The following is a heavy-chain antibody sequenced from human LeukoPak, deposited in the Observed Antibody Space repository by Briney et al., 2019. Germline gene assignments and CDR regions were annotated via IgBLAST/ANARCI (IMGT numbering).Heavy chain of an antibody. CDR1: GFAFSSCA. J-gene: IGHJ3*02. CDR2: ISGSGGST. V-gene: IGHV3-23*01. Sequence: GGSLRLSCAASGFAFSSCAMNWVRQAPGKGLEWVPAISGSGGSTYYADSVKGRFTISRDNSKNTLYLQMNSLRAEDTAVYYCSTVVTQGAFDIWGQGTMVTVSS. CDR3: STVVTQGAFDI. D-gene: IGHD4-23*01.